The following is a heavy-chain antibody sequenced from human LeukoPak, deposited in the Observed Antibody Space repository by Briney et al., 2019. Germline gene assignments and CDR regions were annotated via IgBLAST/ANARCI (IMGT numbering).Heavy chain of an antibody. V-gene: IGHV4-59*06. J-gene: IGHJ4*02. CDR2: IYYSGST. CDR1: GGSISSYY. Sequence: SETLSLTCTVSGGSISSYYWSWIRQHPGKGLEWIGYIYYSGSTYYNPSLKSRVTISVDTSKNQFSLKLSSVTAADTAVYYCARDGGSSWIDYWGQGTLVTVSS. CDR3: ARDGGSSWIDY. D-gene: IGHD6-13*01.